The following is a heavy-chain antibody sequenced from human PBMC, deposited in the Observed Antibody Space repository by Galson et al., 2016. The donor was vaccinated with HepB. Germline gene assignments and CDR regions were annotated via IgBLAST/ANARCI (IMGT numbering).Heavy chain of an antibody. CDR1: GFIFSSYA. D-gene: IGHD1-26*01. Sequence: SPRLSCAASGFIFSSYAMHWVRQAPGKGLEWLADISYDGSNIYSADSVKGRFTISRDNSKNMVHLQLNSLRVEDTALYYCAKGHSGSDYDAAFDVWGQGTMATVSS. CDR2: ISYDGSNI. J-gene: IGHJ3*01. CDR3: AKGHSGSDYDAAFDV. V-gene: IGHV3-30*18.